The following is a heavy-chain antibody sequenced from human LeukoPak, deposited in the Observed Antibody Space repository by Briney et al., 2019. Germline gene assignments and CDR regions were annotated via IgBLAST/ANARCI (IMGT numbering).Heavy chain of an antibody. CDR1: GFTFNTYG. D-gene: IGHD2-8*01. Sequence: QPGGSLRLSCVASGFTFNTYGMHWVRQAPGKGLEWLAVISFDGRSKYYADSVKGRFTISRDNSKNTLYLQMNSLRAEDTAVYYCARGGCTNGVCYDYYYYYYMDVWGKGTTVTVSS. CDR2: ISFDGRSK. V-gene: IGHV3-30*01. J-gene: IGHJ6*03. CDR3: ARGGCTNGVCYDYYYYYYMDV.